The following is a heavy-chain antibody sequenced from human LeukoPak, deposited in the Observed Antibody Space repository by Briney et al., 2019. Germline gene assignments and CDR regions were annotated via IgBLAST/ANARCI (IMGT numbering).Heavy chain of an antibody. CDR1: GYTFTSYG. J-gene: IGHJ3*02. D-gene: IGHD6-13*01. CDR3: ARDQRGIAAARDAFDI. CDR2: ISAYNGNT. V-gene: IGHV1-18*01. Sequence: ASVKVSCKASGYTFTSYGISWVRQAPGQGLEWMGWISAYNGNTNYAQKLQGRVTMTTDTSTSTAYMELRSLRSDDTAVYYCARDQRGIAAARDAFDIWGRGTMVTVSS.